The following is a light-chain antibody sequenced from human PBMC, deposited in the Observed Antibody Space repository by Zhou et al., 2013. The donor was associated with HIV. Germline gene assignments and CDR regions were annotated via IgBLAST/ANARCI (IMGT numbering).Light chain of an antibody. CDR3: MQSIQLPPIT. Sequence: VVMTHSPLSVSVPLGQPASMSCTSSQSLVYSDGNTYLNWYHQTPGQSPRRLIFKVSKRDSGVPERFSASGSGSNFTLEIARVESEDVGVYYCMQSIQLPPITFGQGTRLEIK. CDR1: QSLVYSDGNTY. V-gene: IGKV2-30*01. J-gene: IGKJ5*01. CDR2: KVS.